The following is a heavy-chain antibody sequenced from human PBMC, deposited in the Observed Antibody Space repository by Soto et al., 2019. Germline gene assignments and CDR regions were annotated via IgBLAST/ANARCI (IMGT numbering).Heavy chain of an antibody. CDR1: GFTFSSYS. CDR3: ARADRYYGSGTPGGMDV. J-gene: IGHJ6*02. CDR2: ISSSSSYI. D-gene: IGHD3-10*01. V-gene: IGHV3-21*01. Sequence: EVQLVESGGGLIKPGGSLRLSCAASGFTFSSYSMNWVRQAPGKGLEWVSSISSSSSYIYYADSVKGRFTISRDNAKNSLYLQMNSLRAEDTAVYYCARADRYYGSGTPGGMDVWGQGTTVTVSS.